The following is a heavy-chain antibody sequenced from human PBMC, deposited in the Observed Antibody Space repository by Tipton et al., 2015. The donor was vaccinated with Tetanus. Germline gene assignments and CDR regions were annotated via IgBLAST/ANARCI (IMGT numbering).Heavy chain of an antibody. Sequence: SLRLSCAGSGFSFRDFGMNWVRQAPGKGLEWVANIKEDGSEMYYADSVKGRFTISRDNARNSLSVHMNSLTAEDTAVYYCARLRVYCSTACYSREDYWGQGTLVTVSS. CDR2: IKEDGSEM. CDR3: ARLRVYCSTACYSREDY. CDR1: GFSFRDFG. D-gene: IGHD2/OR15-2a*01. J-gene: IGHJ4*02. V-gene: IGHV3-7*01.